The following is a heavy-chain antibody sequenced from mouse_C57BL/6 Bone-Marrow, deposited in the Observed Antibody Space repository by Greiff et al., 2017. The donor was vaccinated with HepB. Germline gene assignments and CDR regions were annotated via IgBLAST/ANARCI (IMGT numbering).Heavy chain of an antibody. Sequence: VQLKESVAELVRPGASVKLSCTASGFNIKNTYMHWVKQRPEQGLEWIGRIDPANGNTKYAPKFQGKATITADTSSNTAYLQLSSLTSEDTAIYYCAPHYYGSSIYAMDYWGQGTSVTVSS. D-gene: IGHD1-1*01. CDR3: APHYYGSSIYAMDY. CDR1: GFNIKNTY. V-gene: IGHV14-3*01. J-gene: IGHJ4*01. CDR2: IDPANGNT.